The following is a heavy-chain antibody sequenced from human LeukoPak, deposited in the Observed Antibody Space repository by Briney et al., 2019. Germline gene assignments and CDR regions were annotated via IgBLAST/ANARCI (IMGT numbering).Heavy chain of an antibody. CDR1: GYTFTGYY. D-gene: IGHD5-18*01. J-gene: IGHJ4*02. CDR2: INPNSGGT. Sequence: GASVKVSCKASGYTFTGYYMHWVRQAPGQGLEWMGWINPNSGGTNYAQKFQGRVTMTRDTSISTAYMELSRLRSDDTAVYYCAKDQYSYGSLYYFDYWGQGTLVTVSS. CDR3: AKDQYSYGSLYYFDY. V-gene: IGHV1-2*02.